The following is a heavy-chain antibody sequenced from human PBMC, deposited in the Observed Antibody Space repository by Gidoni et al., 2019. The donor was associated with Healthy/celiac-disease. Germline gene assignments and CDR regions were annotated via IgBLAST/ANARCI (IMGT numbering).Heavy chain of an antibody. CDR2: INHSGST. J-gene: IGHJ3*02. V-gene: IGHV4-34*01. CDR3: ARGSPQYYYDSSGYYYGSGYYPVSAFDI. D-gene: IGHD3-22*01. CDR1: GGSFSGYY. Sequence: QVQLQQWGAGLLKPSETLSLTCAVYGGSFSGYYWSWIRQPPGKGLEWIGEINHSGSTNYNPSLKSRVTISVDTSKNQFSLKLSSVTAADTAVYYCARGSPQYYYDSSGYYYGSGYYPVSAFDIWGQGTMVTVSS.